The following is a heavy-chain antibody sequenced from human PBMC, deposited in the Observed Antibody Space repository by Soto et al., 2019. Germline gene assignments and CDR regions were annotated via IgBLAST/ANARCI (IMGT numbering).Heavy chain of an antibody. D-gene: IGHD3-9*01. CDR3: TTGIYYDILTGYHNVAY. V-gene: IGHV3-15*01. CDR2: IKSKTDGGTA. Sequence: ESGGGLVKPGGSLRLSCVASGFNLSHPWMTWVRQAAGKGLEWVGRIKSKTDGGTADYGAPVKGRAIISRDDSKNTVYLQMNSLKTEDTAVYYCTTGIYYDILTGYHNVAYWGQGALVTVSS. J-gene: IGHJ4*02. CDR1: GFNLSHPW.